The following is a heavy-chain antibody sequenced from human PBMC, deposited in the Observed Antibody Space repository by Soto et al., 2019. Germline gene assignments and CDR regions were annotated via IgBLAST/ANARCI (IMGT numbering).Heavy chain of an antibody. V-gene: IGHV1-46*01. D-gene: IGHD3-10*01. CDR1: GYTFTSYY. J-gene: IGHJ4*02. CDR2: INPSGGTT. Sequence: QVQLVQSGAEVKKPGASVKVSCKTSGYTFTSYYIHWVRQAPGQGLEWMGLINPSGGTTVDPQKCQGRVTMTRDTSTSTVYMELSSLRSEDTAVYYCARDGEFGYWGQGTLVTVSS. CDR3: ARDGEFGY.